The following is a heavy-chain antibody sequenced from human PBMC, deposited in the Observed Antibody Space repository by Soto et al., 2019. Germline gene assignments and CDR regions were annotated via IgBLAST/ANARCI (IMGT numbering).Heavy chain of an antibody. CDR3: AKAGITMIVVVIHFDY. D-gene: IGHD3-22*01. V-gene: IGHV3-23*01. CDR1: GSTFSSYA. CDR2: ISGSGGST. J-gene: IGHJ4*02. Sequence: PGGSLRLSCAASGSTFSSYAMSWVRQAPGKGLEWVSAISGSGGSTYYADSVKGRFTISRDNSKNTLYLQMNSLRAEDTAVYYCAKAGITMIVVVIHFDYWGQGTLVTVSS.